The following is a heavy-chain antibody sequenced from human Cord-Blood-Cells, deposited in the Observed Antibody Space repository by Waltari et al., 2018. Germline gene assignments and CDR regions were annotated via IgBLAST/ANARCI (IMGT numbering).Heavy chain of an antibody. D-gene: IGHD1-26*01. CDR1: GLPFISYS. CDR3: ARETVGESDY. J-gene: IGHJ4*02. Sequence: EVQLVESGGGLVQPGGSLCLFCAASGLPFISYSMNWFRQAPGKGLEWVSYISSSSSTIYYADSVKGRFTISRDNAKNSLYLQMNSLRDEDTAVYYCARETVGESDYWGQGTLVTVSS. CDR2: ISSSSSTI. V-gene: IGHV3-48*02.